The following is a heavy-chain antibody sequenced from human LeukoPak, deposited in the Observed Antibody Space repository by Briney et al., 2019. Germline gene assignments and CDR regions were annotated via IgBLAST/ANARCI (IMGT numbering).Heavy chain of an antibody. CDR3: ARSNSGSYFSIHYYGMDV. D-gene: IGHD1-26*01. CDR1: GYSFTSYW. J-gene: IGHJ6*02. CDR2: IYPGDSDT. V-gene: IGHV5-51*01. Sequence: GESLKISCKGSGYSFTSYWIGWVRQVPGKGLEWMGIIYPGDSDTRYSPSFQGQVTISADKSISTAYLQWSSLKASDTAMYYCARSNSGSYFSIHYYGMDVWGQGTTVTVSS.